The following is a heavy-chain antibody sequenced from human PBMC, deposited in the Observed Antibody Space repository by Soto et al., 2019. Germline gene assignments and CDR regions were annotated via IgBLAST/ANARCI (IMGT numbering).Heavy chain of an antibody. D-gene: IGHD4-17*01. CDR3: ARGVATDYGDDGYFQY. CDR2: LAPYNGNT. Sequence: QVQLVQSGAEVKEPGASVKVSCKTSGYNFRGYVISWVRQAPGQGLEWLGWLAPYNGNTKNAQKVQGRVTMTIDTSTSTAYMELRGLTSDDTAVYYCARGVATDYGDDGYFQYWGQGTLVTVSS. V-gene: IGHV1-18*01. CDR1: GYNFRGYV. J-gene: IGHJ1*01.